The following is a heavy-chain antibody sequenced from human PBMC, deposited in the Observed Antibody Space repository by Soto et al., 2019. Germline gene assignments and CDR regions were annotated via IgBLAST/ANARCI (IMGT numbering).Heavy chain of an antibody. CDR2: IYYSEST. Sequence: QVQLQESGPGLVKPSQTLSLTCTVSGGSVSSGGYYWSWIRQHPGKGLEWIGYIYYSESTYYNPSRKRRVTISMDTAKNQFSLRLSSVTAADTAVYYCARAWGGYFDYWGQGTLVTVSS. CDR1: GGSVSSGGYY. V-gene: IGHV4-31*03. J-gene: IGHJ4*02. CDR3: ARAWGGYFDY. D-gene: IGHD3-16*01.